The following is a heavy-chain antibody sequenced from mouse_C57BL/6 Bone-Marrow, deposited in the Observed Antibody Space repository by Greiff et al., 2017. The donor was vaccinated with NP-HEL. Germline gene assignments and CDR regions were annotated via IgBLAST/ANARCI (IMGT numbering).Heavy chain of an antibody. CDR3: TISIWHAY. D-gene: IGHD2-3*01. J-gene: IGHJ1*03. CDR1: GFTFTDDY. CDR2: IDPADGDT. V-gene: IGHV14-4*01. Sequence: EVQLQQSGAELVRPGASVKLSCTASGFTFTDDYMHWVKQRPEQGLEWIGWIDPADGDTEYASKFKGKATMTADTSSNTAYLQLSSLTSEDPAVCYCTISIWHAYWGKGTTVTVSA.